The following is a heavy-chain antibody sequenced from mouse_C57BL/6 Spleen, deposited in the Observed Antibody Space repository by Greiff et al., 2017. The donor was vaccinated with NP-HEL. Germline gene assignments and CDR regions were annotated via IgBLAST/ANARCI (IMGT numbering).Heavy chain of an antibody. CDR1: GYAFSSSW. V-gene: IGHV1-82*01. CDR3: ARSSNYHYYAMDY. D-gene: IGHD2-5*01. J-gene: IGHJ4*01. CDR2: IYPGDGDT. Sequence: VQVVESGPELVKPGASVKISCKASGYAFSSSWMNWVKQRPGKGLEWIGRIYPGDGDTNYNGKFKGKATLTADKSSSTAYMQLSSLTSEDSAVYFCARSSNYHYYAMDYWGQGTSVTVSS.